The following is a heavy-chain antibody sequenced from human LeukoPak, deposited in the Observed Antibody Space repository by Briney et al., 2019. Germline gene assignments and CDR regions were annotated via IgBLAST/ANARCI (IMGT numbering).Heavy chain of an antibody. J-gene: IGHJ4*02. CDR1: RFTFSSYA. CDR3: AKWAVSGRGFDY. CDR2: ISGSGGAT. D-gene: IGHD6-19*01. Sequence: PGGSLRLSCAASRFTFSSYAMSWVRQAPGKGLEWVSAISGSGGATYYADSVKGRFTISRDNSKNTLYLQMNSLRAEDTAVYYCAKWAVSGRGFDYWGQGTLVTVSS. V-gene: IGHV3-23*01.